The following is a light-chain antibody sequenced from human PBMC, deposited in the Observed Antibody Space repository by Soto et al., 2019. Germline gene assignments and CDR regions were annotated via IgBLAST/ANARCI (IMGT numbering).Light chain of an antibody. CDR1: NSEIGGYNY. J-gene: IGLJ3*02. Sequence: QSVLTQPPSASRSPGQSVTISCTGTNSEIGGYNYVSWYQQYPGRAHKLMIYEVTKRPSGVPDRFSGSKSGNTASLTVSGLQAEDEADYYCSSYAASNNFYFVFGGGTKVTV. CDR3: SSYAASNNFYFV. CDR2: EVT. V-gene: IGLV2-8*01.